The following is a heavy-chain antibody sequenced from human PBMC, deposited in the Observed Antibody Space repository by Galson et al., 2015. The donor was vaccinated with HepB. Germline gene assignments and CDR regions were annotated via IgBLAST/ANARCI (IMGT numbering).Heavy chain of an antibody. V-gene: IGHV1-18*04. D-gene: IGHD3-10*01. Sequence: SVKVSCKASGYTFTSYGISWVRQAPGQGLEWMGWISAYNGNTNYAQKLQGRVTMTTDTSTSTAYMELRSLRSDDTAVYYCARGASGLWFGESLGYWGQGTLVTVSS. CDR3: ARGASGLWFGESLGY. CDR2: ISAYNGNT. J-gene: IGHJ4*02. CDR1: GYTFTSYG.